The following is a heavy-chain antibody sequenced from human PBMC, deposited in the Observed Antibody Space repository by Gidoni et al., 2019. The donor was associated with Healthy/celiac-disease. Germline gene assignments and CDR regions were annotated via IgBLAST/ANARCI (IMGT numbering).Heavy chain of an antibody. CDR3: ASFPKYYYGSGSPRYYYGMDV. J-gene: IGHJ6*02. V-gene: IGHV4-30-4*01. CDR1: GGSISSGDYY. D-gene: IGHD3-10*01. CDR2: IYYSGST. Sequence: QVQLQESGPGLVKPSQTLSLTCTVSGGSISSGDYYWRWIRQPPGKGLEWIGYIYYSGSTYYNPSLKSRVTISVDTSKNQFSLKLSSVTAADTAVYYCASFPKYYYGSGSPRYYYGMDVWGQGTTVTVSS.